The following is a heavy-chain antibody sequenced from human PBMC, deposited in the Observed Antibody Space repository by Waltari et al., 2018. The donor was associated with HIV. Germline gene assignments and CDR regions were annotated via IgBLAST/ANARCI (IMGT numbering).Heavy chain of an antibody. Sequence: QLQLQESGPGLVKPSETLSLTCTVSGGSISTSSYYWGWIRQPPGKGVALIGNIYYRGITVYTSALISRVTLSVDTARNQFSLNLSSVTAADTAVYYCARVARRCLVWGSPWYYGMDVWGQGTTVTVSS. CDR1: GGSISTSSYY. CDR3: ARVARRCLVWGSPWYYGMDV. J-gene: IGHJ6*02. V-gene: IGHV4-39*01. D-gene: IGHD7-27*01. CDR2: IYYRGIT.